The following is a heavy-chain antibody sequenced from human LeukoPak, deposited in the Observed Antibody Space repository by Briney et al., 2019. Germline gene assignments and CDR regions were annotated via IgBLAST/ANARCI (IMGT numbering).Heavy chain of an antibody. CDR2: IYYSGST. Sequence: PSETLSLTCTVSGGSISINSYYWGWIRQPPGKGLEWIGSIYYSGSTYYNPSLKSRVTISVDTSKNQFSLKLSSVTAADTAVYYCARSPEYYYYYMDVWGKGTTVTVSS. J-gene: IGHJ6*03. CDR3: ARSPEYYYYYMDV. V-gene: IGHV4-39*07. CDR1: GGSISINSYY.